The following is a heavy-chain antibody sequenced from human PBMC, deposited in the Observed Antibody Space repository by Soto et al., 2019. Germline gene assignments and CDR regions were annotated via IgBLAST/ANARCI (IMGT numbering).Heavy chain of an antibody. V-gene: IGHV4-4*07. D-gene: IGHD3-10*01. CDR2: IYASGST. CDR1: GGSISSYY. CDR3: ARDYYGSASYDNYYYYGMDV. J-gene: IGHJ6*02. Sequence: TLSLTCTVSGGSISSYYWSWIRQPAGKGLELIGRIYASGSTNYSPSLKSRVTMSVDTSKNQFSLKLSSVIAADKAVYYCARDYYGSASYDNYYYYGMDVWGQGTMVTVSS.